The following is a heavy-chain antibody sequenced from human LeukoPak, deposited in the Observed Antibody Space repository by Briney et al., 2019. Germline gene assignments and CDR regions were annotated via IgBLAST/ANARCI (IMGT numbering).Heavy chain of an antibody. Sequence: GESLKISCKGSGFTFTSYWIGWVRQMPGKGLEWMGIIYPGDSDTRYSPSFQGQVTISADKSISTAYLQWSSLKASDTAMYYCARLLRNIAAAVYYFDYWGQGALVTVSS. CDR1: GFTFTSYW. V-gene: IGHV5-51*01. CDR3: ARLLRNIAAAVYYFDY. J-gene: IGHJ4*02. D-gene: IGHD6-13*01. CDR2: IYPGDSDT.